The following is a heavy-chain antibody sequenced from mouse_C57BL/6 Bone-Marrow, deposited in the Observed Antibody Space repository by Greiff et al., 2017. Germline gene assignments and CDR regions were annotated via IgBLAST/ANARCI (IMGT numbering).Heavy chain of an antibody. CDR1: GYAFTSYG. V-gene: IGHV1-81*01. CDR3: ARLLFRLWGAMDY. J-gene: IGHJ4*01. CDR2: IYPRSGNT. D-gene: IGHD6-5*01. Sequence: QVQLQQSGAELARPGASVKLSCKASGYAFTSYGISWVKQRTGQGLEWIGEIYPRSGNTYYNEKFKGKATLTADKSSSTAYMELRSLTSEDSAVYFCARLLFRLWGAMDYWGQGTSVTVSS.